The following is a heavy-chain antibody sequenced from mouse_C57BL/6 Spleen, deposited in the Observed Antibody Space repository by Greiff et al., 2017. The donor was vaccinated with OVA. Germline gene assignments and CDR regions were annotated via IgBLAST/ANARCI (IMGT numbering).Heavy chain of an antibody. CDR3: AKSATEVAGNDMDY. D-gene: IGHD1-1*01. CDR2: INPGSGGT. V-gene: IGHV1-54*01. J-gene: IGHJ4*01. CDR1: GYAFTNYL. Sequence: QVQLQQSGAELVRPGTSVKVSCKASGYAFTNYLIEWVKQRPGQGLEWIGVINPGSGGTNYNEKFKGQATLTADKSSSTAYMQLSSLTSEDSAVNFYAKSATEVAGNDMDYWGQGTTVTVSS.